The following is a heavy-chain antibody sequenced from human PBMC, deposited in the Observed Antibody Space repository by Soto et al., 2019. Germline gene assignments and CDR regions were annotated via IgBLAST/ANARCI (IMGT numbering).Heavy chain of an antibody. D-gene: IGHD3-22*01. CDR1: GGTFSSYA. V-gene: IGHV1-69*13. Sequence: SVKVSCKASGGTFSSYAISGVRQAPGQGLEWMGGIIPIFGTANYAQKFQGRVTITADESTSTAYMELSSLRSEDTAVYYCASSRYDSSGYPLDYWGQGTLVTVSS. CDR2: IIPIFGTA. CDR3: ASSRYDSSGYPLDY. J-gene: IGHJ4*02.